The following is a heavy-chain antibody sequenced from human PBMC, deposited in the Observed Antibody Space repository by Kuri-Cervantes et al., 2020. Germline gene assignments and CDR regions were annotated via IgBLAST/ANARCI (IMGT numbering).Heavy chain of an antibody. D-gene: IGHD6-13*01. CDR3: ARGAAAVSGYYYGMDV. V-gene: IGHV1-18*01. Sequence: ASVKVSCKASGYTFTSYGISWVRQAPGQGLEWMGWISAYNGNTNYAQKLQGRVTMTTDTSTSTAYMELRSLRSDDTAVYYCARGAAAVSGYYYGMDVWGRGTTVTVSS. J-gene: IGHJ6*02. CDR2: ISAYNGNT. CDR1: GYTFTSYG.